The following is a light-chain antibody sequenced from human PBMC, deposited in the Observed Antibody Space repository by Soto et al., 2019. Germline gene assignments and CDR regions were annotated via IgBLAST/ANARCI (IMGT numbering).Light chain of an antibody. J-gene: IGKJ2*01. CDR2: GAS. Sequence: EIVLTQSRGTLSLSLGERATLSCRASQSVSSSYLAWYQQTPGQAPRLLIYGASSRATGIPDSFSGSGYGTDFSLTISRLEPEDFAVYYCQQYGSSPIYTFGQGTKLEIK. CDR1: QSVSSSY. V-gene: IGKV3-20*01. CDR3: QQYGSSPIYT.